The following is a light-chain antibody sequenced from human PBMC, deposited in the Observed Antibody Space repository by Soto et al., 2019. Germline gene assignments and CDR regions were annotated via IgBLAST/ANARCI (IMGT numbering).Light chain of an antibody. CDR2: GAS. V-gene: IGKV3-20*01. J-gene: IGKJ3*01. CDR3: QQYSNSPFT. CDR1: QSVSSSY. Sequence: EIVLTQSPGTLSLSPGARVTLSCRASQSVSSSYLAWYQQKPGQAPRLLIYGASSRATGIPDRFSGSGSGTDFTLTISRLEPEDFAVYYCQQYSNSPFTFGPGTKVDIK.